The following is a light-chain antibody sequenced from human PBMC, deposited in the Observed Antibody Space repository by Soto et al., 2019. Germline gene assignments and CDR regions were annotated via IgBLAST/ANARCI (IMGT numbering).Light chain of an antibody. CDR1: QSINTY. V-gene: IGKV3-20*01. Sequence: DNVLTQSPAPLSLSPGEGAPLSCRASQSINTYLAWYQQKPGQAPRLLIYGGSSRATGIPDRFSGSGSGTDFTLTISRLEPEDFAVYYCQHYDASQWTFGQGTKVDIK. CDR2: GGS. CDR3: QHYDASQWT. J-gene: IGKJ1*01.